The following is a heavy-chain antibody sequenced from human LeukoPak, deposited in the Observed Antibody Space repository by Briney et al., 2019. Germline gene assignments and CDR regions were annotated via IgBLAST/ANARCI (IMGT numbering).Heavy chain of an antibody. CDR3: AREAMVTDGIDY. Sequence: SETLSLTCTVSGVSISSYYWSWIRQPPGKGLEWIGYIYYSGSTNYNPSLKSRVTISVDTSKNQFSLKLSSVTAADTAVYYCAREAMVTDGIDYWGQGTLVTVSS. D-gene: IGHD5-18*01. CDR1: GVSISSYY. CDR2: IYYSGST. J-gene: IGHJ4*02. V-gene: IGHV4-59*01.